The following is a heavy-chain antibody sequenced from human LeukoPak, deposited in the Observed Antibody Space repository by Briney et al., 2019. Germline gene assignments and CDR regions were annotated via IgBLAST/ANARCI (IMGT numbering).Heavy chain of an antibody. CDR2: IRQDGSDK. D-gene: IGHD1-1*01. V-gene: IGHV3-7*03. Sequence: GGSLRLSCAASGSTFSSYWMSWVRQAPGKGLEWVANIRQDGSDKYYVDSVKGRFTISRDNAKNSLYLQMNSLKTEDTAVYHCTRDRGAYNLYDYWGQGTLVTVSS. J-gene: IGHJ4*02. CDR1: GSTFSSYW. CDR3: TRDRGAYNLYDY.